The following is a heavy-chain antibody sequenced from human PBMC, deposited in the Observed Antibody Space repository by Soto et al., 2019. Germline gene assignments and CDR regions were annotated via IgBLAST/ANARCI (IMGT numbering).Heavy chain of an antibody. Sequence: QVQLQQWGAGLLKPSETLSLTCAVYGGFVSSGSYYWSWIRQPPGKGLEWIGEMSHSGGTHFNPSLKSRGTISVDTSKNQLSLKMSSATAADTALYYCARVERGTVTTVVDAFDIWGPGTMVTVSS. CDR3: ARVERGTVTTVVDAFDI. J-gene: IGHJ3*02. V-gene: IGHV4-34*01. CDR1: GGFVSSGSYY. D-gene: IGHD1-1*01. CDR2: MSHSGGT.